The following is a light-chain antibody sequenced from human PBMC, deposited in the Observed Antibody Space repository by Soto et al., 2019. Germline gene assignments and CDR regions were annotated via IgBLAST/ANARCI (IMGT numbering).Light chain of an antibody. V-gene: IGKV3-15*01. J-gene: IGKJ1*01. Sequence: EIVMTQSPATLSVSPGERATLSCRASQSVSSNLAWYQQKPGQAPRLLIYGASTRATGIPARFSGSGSGTEFILTISSLQSEDFAVYYCLQYNNWPPMAFGQGTMLEIK. CDR2: GAS. CDR3: LQYNNWPPMA. CDR1: QSVSSN.